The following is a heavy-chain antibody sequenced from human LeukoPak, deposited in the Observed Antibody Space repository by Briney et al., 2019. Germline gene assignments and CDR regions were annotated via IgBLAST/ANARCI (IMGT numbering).Heavy chain of an antibody. D-gene: IGHD1-26*01. CDR2: INAGNGNT. J-gene: IGHJ4*02. CDR1: GYTFTSYA. Sequence: GASVKVSCKASGYTFTSYAMHWVRQAPGQRLEWMGWINAGNGNTKYSQKFQGRVTITRDTSASTAYMELSSLRSEDTAVYYCARAHAFVGANGAGYFDYWGQGTLVTVSS. CDR3: ARAHAFVGANGAGYFDY. V-gene: IGHV1-3*01.